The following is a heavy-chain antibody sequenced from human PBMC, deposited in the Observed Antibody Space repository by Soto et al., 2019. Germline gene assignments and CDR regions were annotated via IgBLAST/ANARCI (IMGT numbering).Heavy chain of an antibody. D-gene: IGHD3-16*01. Sequence: SRDTFYSSVMRWVRKETGQGLEWMEIINPSGGSTSYAQKLQGRVTMTRDTSTSTVYMELSSLRSEDTALYYCARDNPALGGRLMDVWGHWTTVTVS. CDR2: INPSGGST. CDR3: ARDNPALGGRLMDV. V-gene: IGHV1-46*02. J-gene: IGHJ6*02. CDR1: RDTFYSSV.